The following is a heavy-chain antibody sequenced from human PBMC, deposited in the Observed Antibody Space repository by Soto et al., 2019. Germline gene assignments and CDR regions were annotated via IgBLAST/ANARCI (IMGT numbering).Heavy chain of an antibody. Sequence: QVQLQESGPGLVKPSETLSLTCTVSGGSISSYYWSWIRQPPGQGLEWIGYIYYRGSTNYNPSLKSRVTMSVHPSNNQFSVKLRSVTAAGTAVYYCAGEPGHYYGLGSYNIVWYFDLWGRGTLVPVSS. J-gene: IGHJ2*01. CDR1: GGSISSYY. CDR2: IYYRGST. D-gene: IGHD3-10*01. V-gene: IGHV4-59*01. CDR3: AGEPGHYYGLGSYNIVWYFDL.